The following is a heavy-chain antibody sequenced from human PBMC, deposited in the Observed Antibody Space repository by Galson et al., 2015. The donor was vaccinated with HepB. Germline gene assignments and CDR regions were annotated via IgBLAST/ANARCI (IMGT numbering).Heavy chain of an antibody. J-gene: IGHJ4*02. CDR1: GFTFSSYG. CDR3: AKDLTGTTNCY. D-gene: IGHD1-7*01. CDR2: ISYDGSNK. V-gene: IGHV3-30*18. Sequence: SLRLSCAASGFTFSSYGMHWVRQAPGKGLEWVAVISYDGSNKYYADSVKGRFTISRDNSKNTLYLQMNSLRAEDTAVYYCAKDLTGTTNCYWGQGTLVTVSS.